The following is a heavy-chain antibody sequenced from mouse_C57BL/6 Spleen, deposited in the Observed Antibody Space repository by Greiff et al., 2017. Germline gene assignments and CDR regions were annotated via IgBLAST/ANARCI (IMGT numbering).Heavy chain of an antibody. J-gene: IGHJ4*01. CDR1: GYTFTSYW. V-gene: IGHV1-72*01. CDR2: IDPNSGGT. CDR3: ARYDYGSSRYAMDY. Sequence: QVQLKQPGAELVKPGASVKLSCKASGYTFTSYWMHWVKQRPGRGLEWIGRIDPNSGGTKYNEKFKSKATLTVDKPSSTAYMQLSSLTSEDSAVYYCARYDYGSSRYAMDYWGQGTSVTVSS. D-gene: IGHD1-1*01.